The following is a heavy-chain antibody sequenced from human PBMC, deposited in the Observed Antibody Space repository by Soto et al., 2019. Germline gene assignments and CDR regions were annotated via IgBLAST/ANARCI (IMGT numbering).Heavy chain of an antibody. CDR1: GYTFTSYG. CDR2: ISAYNGNT. V-gene: IGHV1-18*01. J-gene: IGHJ5*02. Sequence: ASVKVSCKASGYTFTSYGISWVRQAPGQGLEWMGWISAYNGNTNYAQKLQGRVTMTTDTSTSTAYMELRSLRSDDTAVYYCARDSLGYCSGGSCSGYNWFDPWGQGTLVTVSS. CDR3: ARDSLGYCSGGSCSGYNWFDP. D-gene: IGHD2-15*01.